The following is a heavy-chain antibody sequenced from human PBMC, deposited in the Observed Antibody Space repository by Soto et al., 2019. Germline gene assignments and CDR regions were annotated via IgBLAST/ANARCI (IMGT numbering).Heavy chain of an antibody. CDR1: GFPFSNYA. V-gene: IGHV3-23*01. Sequence: VGSLRLSCAASGFPFSNYAMTWVRQAPGKGLEWVSSISAGPNGPYYADSVKGRFTISRDNSKTTVYLQMNALRAEDTAIYYCTKDLNYYGSGSHYWGQGTPVTVSS. CDR3: TKDLNYYGSGSHY. D-gene: IGHD3-10*01. CDR2: ISAGPNGP. J-gene: IGHJ4*02.